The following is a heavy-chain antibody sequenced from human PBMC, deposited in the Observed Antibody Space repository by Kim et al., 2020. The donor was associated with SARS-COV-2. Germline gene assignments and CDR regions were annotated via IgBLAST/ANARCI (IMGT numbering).Heavy chain of an antibody. Sequence: GGSLRLSCAASGFTFSSYAMSWVRQAPGKGLEWVSVIYSGGSSTYYADSVKGRFTISRDNSKNTLYLQMNSLRAEDTAVYYCAKGSGYSYGYGFDYWGQGTLVTVSS. J-gene: IGHJ4*02. CDR3: AKGSGYSYGYGFDY. CDR1: GFTFSSYA. D-gene: IGHD5-18*01. V-gene: IGHV3-23*03. CDR2: IYSGGSST.